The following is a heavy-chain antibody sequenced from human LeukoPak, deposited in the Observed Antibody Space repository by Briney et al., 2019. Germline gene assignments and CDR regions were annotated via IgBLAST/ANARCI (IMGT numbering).Heavy chain of an antibody. V-gene: IGHV4-59*08. CDR2: IHYTGTT. CDR3: AGEMNYYDSNGLDY. CDR1: GGSISGYY. J-gene: IGHJ4*02. D-gene: IGHD3-22*01. Sequence: SETLSLTCIVSGGSISGYYWSWIRQPPGKGLEWIGYIHYTGTTNYNPSFKSRVTMSIDTSKNQFSLKLSSVTAADTAVYYCAGEMNYYDSNGLDYWGQGILVTVSS.